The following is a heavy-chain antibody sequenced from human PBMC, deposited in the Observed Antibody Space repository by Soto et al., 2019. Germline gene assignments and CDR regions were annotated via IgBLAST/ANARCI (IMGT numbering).Heavy chain of an antibody. J-gene: IGHJ4*02. Sequence: GGSLRLSCAASGFICSNYALHWVRQAPGKGLEWLAVISDDGKNIHYADSVKGRFVISRDNSKNTIHLQLDSLRAEDTAVYFCARVQILQLENIFDYWGQGALVTVSS. D-gene: IGHD1-1*01. CDR2: ISDDGKNI. CDR1: GFICSNYA. V-gene: IGHV3-30*09. CDR3: ARVQILQLENIFDY.